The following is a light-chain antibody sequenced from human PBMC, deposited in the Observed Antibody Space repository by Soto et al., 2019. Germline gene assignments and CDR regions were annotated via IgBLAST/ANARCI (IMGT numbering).Light chain of an antibody. J-gene: IGLJ1*01. CDR2: GTS. Sequence: QAVVTQEPSLTVSPGGTVTLTCASSTGAVTSLYYPHWFQQRPGQPPRALIYGTSNRHSWTPARFSGSLLGGKAALTLSDVQPEDEAEYFCLLYYGGAHVFGTGTKLTVL. CDR3: LLYYGGAHV. CDR1: TGAVTSLYY. V-gene: IGLV7-43*01.